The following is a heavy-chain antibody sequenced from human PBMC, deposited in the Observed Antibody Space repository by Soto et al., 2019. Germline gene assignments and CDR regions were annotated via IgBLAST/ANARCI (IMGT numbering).Heavy chain of an antibody. CDR1: GFSLSASGAS. V-gene: IGHV2-5*01. CDR3: VHRLDVPGLAFDP. J-gene: IGHJ5*02. Sequence: GSGPTLVNPTQTLRLTCAFSGFSLSASGASVGWIRQPPGKALEWLAHIYWNDDKRYSPSLRSRLTTSKDTSKNQVVLTFTNMDPADTGTYYCVHRLDVPGLAFDPWGQGTLVTVSS. CDR2: IYWNDDK. D-gene: IGHD3-10*02.